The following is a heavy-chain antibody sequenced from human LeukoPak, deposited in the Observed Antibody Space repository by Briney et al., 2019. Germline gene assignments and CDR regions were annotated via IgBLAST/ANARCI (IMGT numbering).Heavy chain of an antibody. CDR1: GFTFSDHY. CDR3: AREWDSGSYYLGYFDY. Sequence: GGSLRLSCAASGFTFSDHYMDWVRQAPGKGLEWVGRIRNKANSYTTEYAASVKGRFTISRDDSKNSLYLQMNSLKCEDTAVYYCAREWDSGSYYLGYFDYWGQGTLVTVST. J-gene: IGHJ4*02. D-gene: IGHD1-26*01. V-gene: IGHV3-72*01. CDR2: IRNKANSYTT.